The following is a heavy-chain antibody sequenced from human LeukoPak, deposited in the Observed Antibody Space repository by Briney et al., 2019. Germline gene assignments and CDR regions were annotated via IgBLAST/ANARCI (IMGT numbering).Heavy chain of an antibody. V-gene: IGHV4-59*11. CDR2: IYDNGNT. J-gene: IGHJ6*03. CDR1: GGSISYHS. CDR3: ARLGSAATGAPPYYYYYVDV. Sequence: SETLSLTCTVSGGSISYHSWSWIRQTPVKGMEWIANIYDNGNTDYSPSLQSRVTISTDTSETQVSLRLKSVTAADTAVYYCARLGSAATGAPPYYYYYVDVWGKGTTVTVSS. D-gene: IGHD1-26*01.